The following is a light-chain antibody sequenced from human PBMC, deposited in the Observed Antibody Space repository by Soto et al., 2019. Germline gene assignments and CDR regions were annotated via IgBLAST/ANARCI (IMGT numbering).Light chain of an antibody. J-gene: IGKJ1*01. CDR2: DAS. V-gene: IGKV3-20*01. Sequence: EIVLTQAPGTLSLSPGERATLSCRSSQSVSSSYLAWYQQKPGQAPRLLIYDASNRATGIPDWFSGSGSGTDFTLTISSMEPEDFAVYYCQQYGNSPTFGQGTKVEIK. CDR3: QQYGNSPT. CDR1: QSVSSSY.